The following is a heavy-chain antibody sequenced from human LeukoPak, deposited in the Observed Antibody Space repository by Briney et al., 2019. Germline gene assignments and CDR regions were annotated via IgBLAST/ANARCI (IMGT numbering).Heavy chain of an antibody. D-gene: IGHD3-10*01. CDR3: ARGLWGSDAFDI. Sequence: SETLSLTCTVSGGSISSSSYYWGWIRQPPGKGLEWIGSIYYSGSTNYNPSLKSRVTISVDTSKNQFSLKLSSVTAADTAVYYCARGLWGSDAFDIWGQGTMVTVSS. J-gene: IGHJ3*02. CDR2: IYYSGST. V-gene: IGHV4-39*07. CDR1: GGSISSSSYY.